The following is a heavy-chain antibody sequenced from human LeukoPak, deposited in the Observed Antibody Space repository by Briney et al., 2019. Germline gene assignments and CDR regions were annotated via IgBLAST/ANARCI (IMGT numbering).Heavy chain of an antibody. CDR3: ARRARGYFYYFDY. CDR1: GFTFSDYY. J-gene: IGHJ4*02. CDR2: ISSSSSYT. V-gene: IGHV3-11*03. D-gene: IGHD5-12*01. Sequence: GGSLRLSCAASGFTFSDYYMSWIRQAPGKGLEWLSYISSSSSYTNYADSVKGRFTISRDNAKNSLYLQMNSLRAEDTAVYYCARRARGYFYYFDYWGQGTLVTVSS.